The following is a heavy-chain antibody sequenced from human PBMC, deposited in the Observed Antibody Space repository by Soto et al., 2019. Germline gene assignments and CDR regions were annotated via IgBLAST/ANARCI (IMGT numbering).Heavy chain of an antibody. CDR3: AREGGSYDIYAFDI. V-gene: IGHV3-30-3*01. Sequence: QVQLVESGGGVVQPGRSLRLSCAASGFTFSSYAMHWVRQAPGKGLEWVAVISYDGSNKYYADSVKGRFTISRDNSKNTLYLQMNSLRAEDTAVYYCAREGGSYDIYAFDIWGHGTMVTVSS. J-gene: IGHJ3*02. D-gene: IGHD3-16*01. CDR1: GFTFSSYA. CDR2: ISYDGSNK.